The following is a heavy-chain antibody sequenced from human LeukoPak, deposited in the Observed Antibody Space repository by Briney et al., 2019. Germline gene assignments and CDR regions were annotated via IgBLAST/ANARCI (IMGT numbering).Heavy chain of an antibody. J-gene: IGHJ6*02. D-gene: IGHD5-12*01. Sequence: GGSLRLSCAASGFTFSSYAMSWVRQAPGKGLEWVSAISGSGGSTYYADSVKGRFTISRDNSKNTLCLQMNSLRAEDTAVYYCAKGGSSLATKYYYYYGMDVWGQGTTVTVSS. V-gene: IGHV3-23*01. CDR2: ISGSGGST. CDR3: AKGGSSLATKYYYYYGMDV. CDR1: GFTFSSYA.